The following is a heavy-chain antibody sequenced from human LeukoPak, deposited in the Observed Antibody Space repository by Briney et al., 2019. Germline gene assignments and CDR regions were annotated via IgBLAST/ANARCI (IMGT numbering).Heavy chain of an antibody. CDR3: TRGDYGAYGYDAFDI. Sequence: GGSLRLSCAASGFTFRNYWMHWVRQAPGKGLVWVSRINSDGSSTSYADSVKGRFTISRDNAKNTLYLQMNSLRAEDTAMYYCTRGDYGAYGYDAFDIWSQGTMVTVSS. CDR1: GFTFRNYW. D-gene: IGHD4-17*01. J-gene: IGHJ3*02. V-gene: IGHV3-74*01. CDR2: INSDGSST.